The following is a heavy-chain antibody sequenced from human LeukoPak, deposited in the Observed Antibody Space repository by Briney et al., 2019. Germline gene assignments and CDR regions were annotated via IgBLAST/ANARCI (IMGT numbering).Heavy chain of an antibody. CDR2: IYTSGST. Sequence: SETLSLTCTVSGGSISSYYWSWIRQPAGKGLEWIGRIYTSGSTNYNPSLKSRVTMSVDTSKNQFSLKLSSVTAADTAVYYCARTRYIVVVTAGPWYFNLWGRGTLVTVSS. CDR3: ARTRYIVVVTAGPWYFNL. CDR1: GGSISSYY. D-gene: IGHD2-21*02. J-gene: IGHJ2*01. V-gene: IGHV4-4*07.